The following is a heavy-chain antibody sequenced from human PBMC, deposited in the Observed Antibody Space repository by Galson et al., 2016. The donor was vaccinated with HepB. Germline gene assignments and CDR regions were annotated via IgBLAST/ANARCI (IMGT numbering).Heavy chain of an antibody. CDR3: ARRPPRYSSSWFQGGFDP. CDR2: IYYSGST. Sequence: ETLSLTCTVSGGSISSSGFYWGWIRQPPGKGLEWIGSIYYSGSTYYNPSLKSRVTISVDTSKNQFSLKLSPVTAADTAVYYCARRPPRYSSSWFQGGFDPWGQGTQVTVSS. J-gene: IGHJ5*02. CDR1: GGSISSSGFY. V-gene: IGHV4-39*01. D-gene: IGHD6-13*01.